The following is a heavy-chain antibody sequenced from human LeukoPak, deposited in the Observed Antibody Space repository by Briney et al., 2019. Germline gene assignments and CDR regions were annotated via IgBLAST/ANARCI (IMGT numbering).Heavy chain of an antibody. CDR3: ARGLAYCSGGSCYSGGWFDP. D-gene: IGHD2-15*01. Sequence: ASVKVSCKASGYTFTSYDINWVRQATGQGLEWMGWMNPNSGNTGYAQKFQGRVTMTRNTSISTAYMELSSLRSEDTAVYYCARGLAYCSGGSCYSGGWFDPWGQGTLVTVSS. CDR1: GYTFTSYD. J-gene: IGHJ5*02. V-gene: IGHV1-8*01. CDR2: MNPNSGNT.